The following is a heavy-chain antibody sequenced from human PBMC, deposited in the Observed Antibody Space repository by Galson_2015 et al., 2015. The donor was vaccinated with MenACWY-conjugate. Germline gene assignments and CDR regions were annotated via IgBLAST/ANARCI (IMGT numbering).Heavy chain of an antibody. CDR2: IKEDGSEK. J-gene: IGHJ4*02. V-gene: IGHV3-7*03. CDR3: TRDVGDS. D-gene: IGHD2-21*02. Sequence: PGKGLEWVANIKEDGSEKYYADSVKGRFTISRDNAKNSLYLQMNRLRDEDAAVYYCTRDVGDSWGQGTLVAVSS.